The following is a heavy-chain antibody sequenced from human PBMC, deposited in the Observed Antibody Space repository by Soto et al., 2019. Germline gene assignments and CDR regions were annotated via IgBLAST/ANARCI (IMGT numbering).Heavy chain of an antibody. CDR1: GGSISSGGYS. CDR3: ARRRGYSYVFDY. J-gene: IGHJ4*02. Sequence: SETLSLTCAVSGGSISSGGYSWSWIRQPPGKGLEWIGYIYYSGSTNYNPSLKSRVTISVDTSKNQFSLKLSSVTAADTAVYYCARRRGYSYVFDYWGQGTLVTVSS. CDR2: IYYSGST. V-gene: IGHV4-61*08. D-gene: IGHD5-18*01.